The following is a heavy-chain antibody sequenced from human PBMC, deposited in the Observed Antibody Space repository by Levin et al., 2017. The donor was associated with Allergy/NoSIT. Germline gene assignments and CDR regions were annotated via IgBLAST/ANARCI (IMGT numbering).Heavy chain of an antibody. J-gene: IGHJ4*02. Sequence: GSLRLSCTVSGGSISSYYWSWIRQPPGKGLEWIGYIYYSGSTNYNPSLKSRVTISVDTSKNQFSLKLSSVTAADTAVYYCARGAMITFGGVIVRGLDYWGQGTLVTVSS. V-gene: IGHV4-59*01. CDR2: IYYSGST. D-gene: IGHD3-16*02. CDR3: ARGAMITFGGVIVRGLDY. CDR1: GGSISSYY.